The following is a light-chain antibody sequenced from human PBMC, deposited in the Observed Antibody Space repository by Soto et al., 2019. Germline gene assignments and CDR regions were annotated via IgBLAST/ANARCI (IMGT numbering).Light chain of an antibody. Sequence: DFQLTQSPSSLSASVGDRVTITCRSSQSVTTYLNWYQQKPGKAPKLLIYVASVLQTGVPSRFSGSGSGTNFSLTINGRQPEDFATYFCQQTYSIPPLTFGGGTRVEIK. CDR1: QSVTTY. CDR2: VAS. CDR3: QQTYSIPPLT. J-gene: IGKJ4*01. V-gene: IGKV1-39*01.